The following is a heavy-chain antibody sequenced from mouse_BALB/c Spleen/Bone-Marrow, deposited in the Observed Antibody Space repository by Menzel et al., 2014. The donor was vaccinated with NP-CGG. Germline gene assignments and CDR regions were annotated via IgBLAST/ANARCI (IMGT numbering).Heavy chain of an antibody. CDR2: IWAGGST. CDR3: AREGSTMITTAFAY. V-gene: IGHV2-9*02. Sequence: VKLVESGPGLVAPSQSLSITCTVSGFSLTSYGVHWVRQPPGKGLEWLGVIWAGGSTNYNSALMSRLSIRKDNSKSQVFLKMNSLQTDDTAMYYCAREGSTMITTAFAYWGQGTLVTVSA. D-gene: IGHD2-4*01. J-gene: IGHJ3*01. CDR1: GFSLTSYG.